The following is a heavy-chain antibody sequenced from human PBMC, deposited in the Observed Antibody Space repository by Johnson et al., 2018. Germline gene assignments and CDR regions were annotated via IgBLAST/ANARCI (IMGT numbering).Heavy chain of an antibody. CDR1: GHGFTTYD. D-gene: IGHD6-13*01. V-gene: IGHV1-8*01. Sequence: QVQLVQSGAEVKKPGASVKVSCKTSGHGFTTYDINWVRQAAGQGFEWLGWVNPGTTKTGYAQNFQGRIIMTTDTSITTAYLELSSLRSDDTAMYYCAREVLTAAGSSWGQGTLVTVFS. J-gene: IGHJ4*02. CDR2: VNPGTTKT. CDR3: AREVLTAAGSS.